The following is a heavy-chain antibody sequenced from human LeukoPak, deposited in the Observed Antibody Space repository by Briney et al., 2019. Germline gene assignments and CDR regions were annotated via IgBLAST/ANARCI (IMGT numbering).Heavy chain of an antibody. V-gene: IGHV1-2*02. J-gene: IGHJ4*02. Sequence: ASVKVSCKACVYTFTGYYVHWVRQVPGQGLEWMGWINPNSGGTNYAQEFQGRVTITRDTSASTAYMELSSLRSEDMAVYYCAREGDYYDSSGYPPFDYWGQGTLVTVSS. CDR2: INPNSGGT. CDR3: AREGDYYDSSGYPPFDY. CDR1: VYTFTGYY. D-gene: IGHD3-22*01.